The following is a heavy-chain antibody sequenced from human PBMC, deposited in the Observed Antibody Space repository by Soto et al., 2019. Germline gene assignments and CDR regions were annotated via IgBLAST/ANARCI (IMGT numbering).Heavy chain of an antibody. CDR1: GGSISSSSYY. CDR2: IYYSGST. CDR3: ASIRMNIVATITYYYMDV. Sequence: SETLSLTCTVSGGSISSSSYYWGWIRQPPGKGLEWIGSIYYSGSTYYNPSLKSRVTISVDTSKNQFSLKLSSVTAADTAVYYCASIRMNIVATITYYYMDVWGKGTTVTVSS. D-gene: IGHD5-12*01. V-gene: IGHV4-39*01. J-gene: IGHJ6*03.